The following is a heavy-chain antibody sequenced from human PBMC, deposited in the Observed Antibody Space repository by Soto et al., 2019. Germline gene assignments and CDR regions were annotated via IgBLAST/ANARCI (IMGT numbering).Heavy chain of an antibody. V-gene: IGHV3-30-3*01. CDR1: GFTFSSYA. CDR3: ARGLNYYDSSVSVFDY. CDR2: ISYDGSNK. Sequence: QVQLVESGGGVVQPGRSLRLSCAASGFTFSSYAMHWVRQAPGKGLEWVAVISYDGSNKYYADSVKGRFTISRDNSKNTLYLQMNSLRAEDTAVYYCARGLNYYDSSVSVFDYWGQGNLVTVSS. J-gene: IGHJ4*02. D-gene: IGHD3-22*01.